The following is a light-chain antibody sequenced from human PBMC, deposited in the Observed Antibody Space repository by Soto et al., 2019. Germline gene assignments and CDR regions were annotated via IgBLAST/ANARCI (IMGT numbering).Light chain of an antibody. CDR2: AAS. J-gene: IGKJ4*01. CDR3: QQLT. Sequence: IQLTQSPSSLSASVGDRVTITCRASQGISSYLAWYKQKPGTAPKLLIYAASTVQSGVPSRFSGSGSGTDFTLTLSSLQPEDFATYYCQQLTFGGGTKVEIK. V-gene: IGKV1-9*01. CDR1: QGISSY.